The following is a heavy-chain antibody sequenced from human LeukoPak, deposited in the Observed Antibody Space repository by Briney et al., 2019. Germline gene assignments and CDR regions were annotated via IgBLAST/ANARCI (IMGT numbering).Heavy chain of an antibody. CDR2: IIPIFGTA. Sequence: SVKVSCKASGGTFSSYAISWVRQAPGQGLEWMGGIIPIFGTANYAQKFQGRVTITADESTSTAYMELSSLRSEDTAVYYCVGYCSGGSRYWDNGFDPWGQRTLVTVSP. CDR1: GGTFSSYA. CDR3: VGYCSGGSRYWDNGFDP. D-gene: IGHD2-15*01. V-gene: IGHV1-69*13. J-gene: IGHJ5*02.